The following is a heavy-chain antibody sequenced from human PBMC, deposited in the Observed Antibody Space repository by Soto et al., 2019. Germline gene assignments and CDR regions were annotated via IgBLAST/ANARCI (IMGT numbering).Heavy chain of an antibody. Sequence: ETLSLTCTVSGGSISSYYWSWIRQPPGKGLEWIGYIYYSGSTNYNPSLKSRVTISVDTSKNQFSLKLSSVTAADTAVYYCARDEGYSYGSKGYYYYGMDVWGQGTTVTVS. D-gene: IGHD5-18*01. V-gene: IGHV4-59*01. CDR1: GGSISSYY. J-gene: IGHJ6*02. CDR3: ARDEGYSYGSKGYYYYGMDV. CDR2: IYYSGST.